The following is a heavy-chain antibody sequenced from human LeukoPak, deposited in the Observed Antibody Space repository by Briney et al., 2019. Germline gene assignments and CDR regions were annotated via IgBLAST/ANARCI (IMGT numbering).Heavy chain of an antibody. CDR1: GGSISSSNW. CDR3: ATLTSYSSGWPGDY. D-gene: IGHD6-19*01. CDR2: IYHSGST. Sequence: PSETLPLTCAVSGGSISSSNWWSWVRQPPGKGLEWIGEIYHSGSTNYNPSLKSRVTISVDKPKNQFSLKLSSVTAADTAVYYCATLTSYSSGWPGDYWGQGTLVTVSS. J-gene: IGHJ4*02. V-gene: IGHV4-4*02.